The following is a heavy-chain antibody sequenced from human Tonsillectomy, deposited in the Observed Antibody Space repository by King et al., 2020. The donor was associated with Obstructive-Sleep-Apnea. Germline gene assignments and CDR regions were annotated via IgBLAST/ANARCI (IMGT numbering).Heavy chain of an antibody. J-gene: IGHJ6*02. V-gene: IGHV3-30*18. Sequence: VQLVESGGGVVQPGRSLRLSCAASGFTFSSFGMHWVRPAPGKGLEGGAVISYDGSNKYYADSVKGRFTISRDNSKNTLYLQMNSLRAEETAVYYCAKYSLYTSGSYAMDVWGQGTTVTVSS. CDR2: ISYDGSNK. CDR3: AKYSLYTSGSYAMDV. CDR1: GFTFSSFG. D-gene: IGHD3-10*01.